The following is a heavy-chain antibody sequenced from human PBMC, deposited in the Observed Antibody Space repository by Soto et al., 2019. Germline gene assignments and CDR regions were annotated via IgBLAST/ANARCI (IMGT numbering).Heavy chain of an antibody. V-gene: IGHV4-59*01. CDR2: IYYSGST. D-gene: IGHD1-26*01. J-gene: IGHJ3*02. CDR1: CGSIISYY. Sequence: SSETLSLTFTVSCGSIISYYWIWILQPPGKGLEWIGYIYYSGSTNYNPSLKSRVTISVDTSKNQFSLKLVSLTAADTAFYYCARGRGGTYDAFDIWGPGALVTVSS. CDR3: ARGRGGTYDAFDI.